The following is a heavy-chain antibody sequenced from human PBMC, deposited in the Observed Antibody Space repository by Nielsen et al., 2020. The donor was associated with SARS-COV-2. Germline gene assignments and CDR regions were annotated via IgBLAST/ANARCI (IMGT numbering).Heavy chain of an antibody. J-gene: IGHJ6*02. V-gene: IGHV3-23*01. CDR2: ISGSGGST. D-gene: IGHD1-26*01. CDR3: AKDSSPVDVSGSQVYYYYGMDV. Sequence: GESLKVSCAASGFTFSSYAMSWVRQAPGKGLEWVSAISGSGGSTYYADSVKGRFTISRDNSKNTLYLQMNSLRAEDTAVYYCAKDSSPVDVSGSQVYYYYGMDVWGQGTTVTVSS. CDR1: GFTFSSYA.